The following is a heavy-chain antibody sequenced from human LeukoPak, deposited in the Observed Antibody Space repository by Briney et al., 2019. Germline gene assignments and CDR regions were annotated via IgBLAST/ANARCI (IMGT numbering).Heavy chain of an antibody. CDR1: GYTFTRYD. Sequence: ASVKVSSKASGYTFTRYDINWVRQATRQGLGWMGWMNPNSGKTRYTQKFQCRGTMTRNTYISTAYMELSSMRSEATAVYYCASSSTMVRGVLYYGMDVWGQGTTVTVSS. J-gene: IGHJ6*02. CDR2: MNPNSGKT. V-gene: IGHV1-8*01. CDR3: ASSSTMVRGVLYYGMDV. D-gene: IGHD3-10*01.